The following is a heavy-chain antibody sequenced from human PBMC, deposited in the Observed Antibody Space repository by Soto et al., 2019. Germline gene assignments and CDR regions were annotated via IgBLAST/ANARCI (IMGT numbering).Heavy chain of an antibody. CDR2: IYHSGST. V-gene: IGHV4-38-2*01. J-gene: IGHJ5*02. Sequence: LSLTCAVSGYSISSGYYWGWIRQPPGKGLEWIGSIYHSGSTYYNPSLKSRVTISVDTSKNQFSLKLSSVTAADTAVYYCARSFSWFDPWGQGTLVTVPS. CDR1: GYSISSGYY. CDR3: ARSFSWFDP.